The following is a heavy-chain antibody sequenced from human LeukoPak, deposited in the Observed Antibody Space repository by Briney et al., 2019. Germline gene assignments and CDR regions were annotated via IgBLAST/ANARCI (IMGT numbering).Heavy chain of an antibody. D-gene: IGHD2-15*01. CDR1: GGSISSSSYY. Sequence: SETLALTCSVSGGSISSSSYYWGWIRQSPGTGLRWIGSMYYRGTTYENSSLKSRLTLSIDTSNNQFSLKLTSVTAADTAVYYCAREYSRSVVAGSRPDLWGQGLVATVSS. CDR3: AREYSRSVVAGSRPDL. CDR2: MYYRGTT. J-gene: IGHJ4*02. V-gene: IGHV4-39*02.